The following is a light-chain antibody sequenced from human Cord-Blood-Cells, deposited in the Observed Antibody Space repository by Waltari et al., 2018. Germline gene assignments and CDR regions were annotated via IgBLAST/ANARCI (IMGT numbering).Light chain of an antibody. CDR2: DAS. Sequence: DLQMNQSPSSLSASVGDRVTITCQARQDISNYLNWYQQETGKAHKLLIYDASNLETGVPSRFSGSGSGTDFTFTISSLQPEDIATYYCQQYDNLLTFGQGTRLEIK. J-gene: IGKJ5*01. CDR1: QDISNY. V-gene: IGKV1-33*01. CDR3: QQYDNLLT.